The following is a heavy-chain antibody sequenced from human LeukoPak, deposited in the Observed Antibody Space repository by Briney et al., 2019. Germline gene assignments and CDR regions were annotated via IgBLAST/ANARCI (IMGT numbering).Heavy chain of an antibody. CDR1: GGSISSGGYY. J-gene: IGHJ4*02. Sequence: SQTLSLTCTVSGGSISSGGYYWSWIRQHPGKGLEWIGYIYYSGSTYYNPSLKSRATISVDTSKNQFSLKLSSVTAADTAVYYCATQAVAGSFIDYWGQGTLVTVSS. CDR3: ATQAVAGSFIDY. CDR2: IYYSGST. D-gene: IGHD6-19*01. V-gene: IGHV4-31*03.